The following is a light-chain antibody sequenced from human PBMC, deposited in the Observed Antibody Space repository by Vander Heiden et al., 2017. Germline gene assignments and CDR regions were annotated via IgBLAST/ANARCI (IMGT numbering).Light chain of an antibody. CDR2: DDS. V-gene: IGLV3-21*02. CDR1: NIGSKS. Sequence: SYVLTQPPSVSVAPGQTARITCGGNNIGSKSVHWYQQKPGQAPVLVVYDDSDRPSGIPKRFSGSNSGNTATLTISRVEAGDEADYYCQVWDSSSDLSVFGGGTKLTVL. CDR3: QVWDSSSDLSV. J-gene: IGLJ3*02.